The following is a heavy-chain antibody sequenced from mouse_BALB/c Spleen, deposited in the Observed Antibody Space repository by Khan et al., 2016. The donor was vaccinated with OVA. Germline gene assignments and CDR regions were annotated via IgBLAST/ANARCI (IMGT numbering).Heavy chain of an antibody. V-gene: IGHV3-2*02. J-gene: IGHJ4*01. Sequence: EVQLQESGPGLVKPSQSLSLTCTVTGYSITSDYAWNWIRQFPGNNLEWMGYISSTGSTSYNPSLKSRISITRDTSKNQFFLQLKSVTTEDTATYYCARSLYYSYGYAMDCWGRGTSVTVSS. CDR1: GYSITSDYA. CDR2: ISSTGST. CDR3: ARSLYYSYGYAMDC. D-gene: IGHD2-12*01.